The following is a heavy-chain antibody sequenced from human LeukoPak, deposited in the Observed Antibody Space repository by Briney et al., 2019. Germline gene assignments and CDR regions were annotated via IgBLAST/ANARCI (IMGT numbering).Heavy chain of an antibody. V-gene: IGHV3-9*01. CDR2: ISWNSDSI. Sequence: GGSLRLSCAASGFTFDDYAMHWVRQAPGEGLEWVSGISWNSDSIGYADSVKGRFTISRDNAKNSLYLQMNSLRAEDTALYYCAKVQYSSGWDPIDYWGQGTLVTVSS. J-gene: IGHJ4*02. CDR3: AKVQYSSGWDPIDY. D-gene: IGHD6-19*01. CDR1: GFTFDDYA.